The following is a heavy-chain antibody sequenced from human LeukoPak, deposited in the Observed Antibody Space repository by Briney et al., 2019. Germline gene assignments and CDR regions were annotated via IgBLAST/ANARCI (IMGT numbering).Heavy chain of an antibody. CDR2: IKSKTDGGTT. D-gene: IGHD3-10*01. J-gene: IGHJ4*02. CDR3: TTGLTMVRGLMSYSDY. Sequence: PGGSLRLSCAASGFTFNSAWMTWVRQAPGKGLEWVGRIKSKTDGGTTDYAAPVKGRFTISRDDSKNTLYLQMNSLKTEDTAVYYCTTGLTMVRGLMSYSDYWGQGTLVTVSS. CDR1: GFTFNSAW. V-gene: IGHV3-15*01.